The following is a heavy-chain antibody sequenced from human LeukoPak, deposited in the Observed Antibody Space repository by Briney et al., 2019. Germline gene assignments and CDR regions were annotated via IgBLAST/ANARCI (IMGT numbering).Heavy chain of an antibody. V-gene: IGHV1-3*01. CDR3: ATGGAYCGGDCYPVDYFDY. J-gene: IGHJ4*02. D-gene: IGHD2-21*02. CDR2: INAGNGST. Sequence: ASVKVSCKASGYTFTSYAMHWVRQAPGQRLEWMGWINAGNGSTKYSQKFQGRVTITRDTSASTAYMELSSLRSEDTAVYYCATGGAYCGGDCYPVDYFDYWGQGTLVTVSS. CDR1: GYTFTSYA.